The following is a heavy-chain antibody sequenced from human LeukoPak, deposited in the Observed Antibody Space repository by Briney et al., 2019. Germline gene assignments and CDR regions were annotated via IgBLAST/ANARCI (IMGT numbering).Heavy chain of an antibody. Sequence: SETLSLTCTVSGGSTSSRSYYWGWIRQPPGKGLEWIANIYYSGDTYYNPSLKSRVTISVDTSKNQFSLKLSSVAAADTAVYYCARDRSRWDLLPFDSWGQGTLVTVSS. CDR2: IYYSGDT. CDR1: GGSTSSRSYY. D-gene: IGHD1-26*01. V-gene: IGHV4-39*07. J-gene: IGHJ4*02. CDR3: ARDRSRWDLLPFDS.